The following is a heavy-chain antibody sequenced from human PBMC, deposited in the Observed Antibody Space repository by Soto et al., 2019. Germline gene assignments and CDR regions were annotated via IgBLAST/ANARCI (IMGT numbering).Heavy chain of an antibody. Sequence: ASVKVSCKASGFTFTSSALQWVRQALGQRLEWIGWIAVGSGYTNYAQRFQDRVTLTRDMSTATTYMELSRLTSEDTAIYYCAADATAWQQMVPSDYWGQGTLVTVSS. D-gene: IGHD2-8*01. CDR3: AADATAWQQMVPSDY. J-gene: IGHJ4*02. V-gene: IGHV1-58*01. CDR1: GFTFTSSA. CDR2: IAVGSGYT.